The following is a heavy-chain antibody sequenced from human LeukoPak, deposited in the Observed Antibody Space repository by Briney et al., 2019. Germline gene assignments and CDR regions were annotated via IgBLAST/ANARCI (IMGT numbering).Heavy chain of an antibody. D-gene: IGHD3-10*01. CDR2: VHVSEPT. CDR3: ARDVYGTEGY. V-gene: IGHV4-4*07. Sequence: PSETLSLTCTVSGVSISSYYWTWIRQSAGKGLEWIGRVHVSEPTNYNPSLKSRVTLSIDPSKNQFSLKLRSVTAADTAVYYCARDVYGTEGYWGQGTLVTVSS. CDR1: GVSISSYY. J-gene: IGHJ4*02.